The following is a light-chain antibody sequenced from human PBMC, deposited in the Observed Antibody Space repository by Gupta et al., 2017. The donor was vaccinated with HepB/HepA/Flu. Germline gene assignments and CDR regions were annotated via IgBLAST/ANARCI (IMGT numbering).Light chain of an antibody. CDR1: QSISSW. J-gene: IGKJ1*01. Sequence: DIQMTQSPSTLSASVGDRVTITCRASQSISSWLAWYQQKPGKAPNLLIYEVSTLERGVPSRFSGSGSGTEFTLTISSLQPDDFAAYYCQQDNNFQRTFGQGTKVEI. CDR3: QQDNNFQRT. CDR2: EVS. V-gene: IGKV1-5*03.